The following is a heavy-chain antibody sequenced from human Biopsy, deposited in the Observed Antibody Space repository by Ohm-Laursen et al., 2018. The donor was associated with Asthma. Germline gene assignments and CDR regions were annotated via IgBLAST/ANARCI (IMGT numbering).Heavy chain of an antibody. CDR3: ARTYYDFLTGQVNDAFAL. Sequence: ASVKVSCKASGYTFIHSAIHWVRQAPGQRLEWMGWINTGDGNTKYSQKFQGRVTITRDTSASTAYMDLRSLRSEDTAMYYCARTYYDFLTGQVNDAFALWGQGTMVTVSS. J-gene: IGHJ3*01. CDR1: GYTFIHSA. CDR2: INTGDGNT. D-gene: IGHD3-9*01. V-gene: IGHV1-3*04.